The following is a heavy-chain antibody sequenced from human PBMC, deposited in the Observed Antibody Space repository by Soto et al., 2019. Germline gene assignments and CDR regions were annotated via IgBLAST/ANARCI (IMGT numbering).Heavy chain of an antibody. CDR1: GFTFSSYA. V-gene: IGHV3-23*01. CDR3: AKSLPSHYDFWSGGYFDY. CDR2: ISGSGGST. J-gene: IGHJ4*02. Sequence: GGSLRLSCAASGFTFSSYAMSWVRQAPGKGLEWVSAISGSGGSTYYADSVKGRFTISRDNSKNTLYLQMNSLRAEDTAVYYCAKSLPSHYDFWSGGYFDYWGQGTLVTVSS. D-gene: IGHD3-3*01.